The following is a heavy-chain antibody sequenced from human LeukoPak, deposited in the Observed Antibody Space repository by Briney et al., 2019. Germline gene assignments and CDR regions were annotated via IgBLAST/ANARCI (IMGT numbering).Heavy chain of an antibody. CDR3: ARGAAATY. Sequence: SETLSLTCTVSSGSISNSNFYWGWIRQPPGKGLEWIGSIFYSGSTDYNPSLKSRVTISVDLSKNQFSLKLSSVTAADTAVYYCARGAAATYWGQGTLVTVSS. J-gene: IGHJ4*02. D-gene: IGHD6-13*01. CDR1: SGSISNSNFY. CDR2: IFYSGST. V-gene: IGHV4-39*07.